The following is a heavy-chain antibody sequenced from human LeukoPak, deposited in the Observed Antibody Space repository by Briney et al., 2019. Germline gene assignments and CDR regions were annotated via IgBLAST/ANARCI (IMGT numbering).Heavy chain of an antibody. CDR3: ARDWVTMVRGVADAFDI. J-gene: IGHJ3*02. D-gene: IGHD3-10*01. CDR2: ISSSSSTI. CDR1: GFTFSSYS. V-gene: IGHV3-48*01. Sequence: GGSLRPSCAASGFTFSSYSMNWVRQAPGKGLEWVSYISSSSSTIYYADSVKGRFTISRDNAKNSLYLQMNSLRAEDTAVYYCARDWVTMVRGVADAFDIWGQGTMVTVSS.